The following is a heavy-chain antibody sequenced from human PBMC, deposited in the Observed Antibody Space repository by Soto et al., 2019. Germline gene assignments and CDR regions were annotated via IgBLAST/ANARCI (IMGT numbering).Heavy chain of an antibody. CDR3: ARFRSIAAWGVRDYGTDV. J-gene: IGHJ6*02. CDR2: INHSGST. V-gene: IGHV4-34*01. Sequence: SETLSLTGAVHGGSFSGYYWSWMRQPPGKGLEWIGEINHSGSTNYNPSPKSRVTISVDTSKNQFSLKLSSVTAADTAVYYCARFRSIAAWGVRDYGTDVWGQGTTVTVSS. D-gene: IGHD6-6*01. CDR1: GGSFSGYY.